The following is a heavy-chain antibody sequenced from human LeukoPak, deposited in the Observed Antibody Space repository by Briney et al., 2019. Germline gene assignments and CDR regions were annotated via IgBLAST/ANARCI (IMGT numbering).Heavy chain of an antibody. J-gene: IGHJ4*02. CDR3: ARKLGYCSGGSCYLCDY. Sequence: ASVKVSCKASGYTFTSYGISWVRRAPGQGLEWMGWISAYNGNTNYAQKLQGRVTMTTDTSTSTAYMELRSLRSDDTAVYYCARKLGYCSGGSCYLCDYWGQGTLVTVSS. CDR1: GYTFTSYG. V-gene: IGHV1-18*01. CDR2: ISAYNGNT. D-gene: IGHD2-15*01.